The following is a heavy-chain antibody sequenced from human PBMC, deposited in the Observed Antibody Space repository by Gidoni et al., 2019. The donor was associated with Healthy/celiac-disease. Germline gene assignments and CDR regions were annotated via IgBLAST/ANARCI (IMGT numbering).Heavy chain of an antibody. V-gene: IGHV1-69*01. Sequence: QLDLVQSGAEVTKPGASLIVSCKASVGPCCSYPITLFRQAPGQGLEWMGGIIPIFGTANYAQKFQGRVTITADESTSTAYMELSSLRSEDTAVYYCARSRNGEGILTGYTPSEDWYFDLWGRGTLVTVSS. CDR1: VGPCCSYP. CDR3: ARSRNGEGILTGYTPSEDWYFDL. J-gene: IGHJ2*01. CDR2: IIPIFGTA. D-gene: IGHD3-9*01.